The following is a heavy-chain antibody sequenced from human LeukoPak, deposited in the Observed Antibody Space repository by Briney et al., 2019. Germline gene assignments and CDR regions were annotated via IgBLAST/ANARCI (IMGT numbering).Heavy chain of an antibody. J-gene: IGHJ4*02. Sequence: SETLSLTCAVYGGSFSGYYWSWIRQPPGKGLEWIGEINHGGSTNYNPSLKSRATISVGASKNQFPLKLSSVTAADTAVYYCARGPPPYYYDSSGYYYFDYWGQGTLVTVSS. D-gene: IGHD3-22*01. CDR1: GGSFSGYY. CDR3: ARGPPPYYYDSSGYYYFDY. CDR2: INHGGST. V-gene: IGHV4-34*01.